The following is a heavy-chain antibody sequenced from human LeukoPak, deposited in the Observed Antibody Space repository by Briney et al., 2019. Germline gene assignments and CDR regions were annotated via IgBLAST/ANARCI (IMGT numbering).Heavy chain of an antibody. V-gene: IGHV3-11*04. J-gene: IGHJ4*02. CDR3: ARDRGVTSRYYFDY. CDR1: GFTFSDYY. D-gene: IGHD2-21*02. Sequence: AGGSLRLSCAASGFTFSDYYMSWIRQAPGKGLEWVSYISSSSNTIYYADSVKGRFIISRDSAKNSLYLQMNSLRDEDTAVYYCARDRGVTSRYYFDYWGQGTLVTVSS. CDR2: ISSSSNTI.